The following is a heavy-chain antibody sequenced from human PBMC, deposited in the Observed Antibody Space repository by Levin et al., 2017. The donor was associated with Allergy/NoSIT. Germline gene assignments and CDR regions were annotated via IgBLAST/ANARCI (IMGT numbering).Heavy chain of an antibody. CDR3: ARGVYDYIWGSYRSLPYFDY. CDR1: GGSFSGYY. Sequence: GSLRLSCAVYGGSFSGYYWSWIRQPPGKGLEWIGEINHSGSTNYNPSLKSRVTISVDTSKNQFSLKLSSVTAADTAVYYCARGVYDYIWGSYRSLPYFDYWGQGTLVTVSS. V-gene: IGHV4-34*01. J-gene: IGHJ4*02. D-gene: IGHD3-16*02. CDR2: INHSGST.